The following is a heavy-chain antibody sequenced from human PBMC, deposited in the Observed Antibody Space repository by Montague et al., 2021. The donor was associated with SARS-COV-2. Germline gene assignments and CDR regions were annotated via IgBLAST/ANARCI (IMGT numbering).Heavy chain of an antibody. Sequence: SETLSLTCAVSGGSFSRYYWSWIRQPPGKGLEWIGEISQSGNTKYNPSLQSRVSISLDTSRNQFSLKLTSITAADTALYYCVRDLYCRSTACIGNAFDVWGQGTMVSVFS. V-gene: IGHV4-34*01. CDR2: ISQSGNT. CDR3: VRDLYCRSTACIGNAFDV. D-gene: IGHD2-2*01. J-gene: IGHJ3*01. CDR1: GGSFSRYY.